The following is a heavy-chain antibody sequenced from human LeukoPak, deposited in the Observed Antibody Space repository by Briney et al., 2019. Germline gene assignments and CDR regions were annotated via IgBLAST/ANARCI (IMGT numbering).Heavy chain of an antibody. CDR2: IYYSGNT. J-gene: IGHJ4*02. V-gene: IGHV4-59*12. CDR1: GGSISSYY. Sequence: SETLSLTCTVSGGSISSYYWSWIRQPPEKGLEFIGYIYYSGNTNYNPSLKSRVTISVDTSKNQFSLKLSSVTAADTAVYYCARTDTSGYNGYSFDYWGQGTLVTVSS. D-gene: IGHD3-22*01. CDR3: ARTDTSGYNGYSFDY.